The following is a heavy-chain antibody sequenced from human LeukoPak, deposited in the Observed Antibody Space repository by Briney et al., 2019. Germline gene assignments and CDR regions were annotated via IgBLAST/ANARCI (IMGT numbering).Heavy chain of an antibody. CDR3: ARVRSDYDILTGYPYNWFDP. D-gene: IGHD3-9*01. CDR1: GYTFTSYY. J-gene: IGHJ5*02. Sequence: ASVKVSCKASGYTFTSYYMHWVRQAPGQGLEWMGWINPNSGGTNYAQKFQGRVTMTRDTSISTAYMELSRLRSDDTAVYYCARVRSDYDILTGYPYNWFDPWGQGTLVTVSS. CDR2: INPNSGGT. V-gene: IGHV1-2*02.